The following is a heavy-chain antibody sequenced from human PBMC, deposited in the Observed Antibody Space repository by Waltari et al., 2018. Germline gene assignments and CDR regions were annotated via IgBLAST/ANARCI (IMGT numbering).Heavy chain of an antibody. CDR3: VSEYISGY. Sequence: EAQLVESGGGLVQPGGSLRLSCAASGFISDVWMGWVRQAPGKGVEVVASRNEDGKKKDYVDSVKGRFTISRDNAKKSLYLQMNSLRVEDTAIYYCVSEYISGYWGQGTLVTVSS. J-gene: IGHJ4*02. D-gene: IGHD6-19*01. CDR2: RNEDGKKK. V-gene: IGHV3-7*01. CDR1: GFISDVW.